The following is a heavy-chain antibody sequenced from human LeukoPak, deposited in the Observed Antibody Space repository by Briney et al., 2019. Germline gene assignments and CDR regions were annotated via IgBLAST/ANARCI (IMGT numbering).Heavy chain of an antibody. CDR3: AKTTVTTFYAFDI. V-gene: IGHV4-59*01. CDR2: IYYSGST. J-gene: IGHJ3*02. D-gene: IGHD4-17*01. Sequence: KPSETLSLTCTVSGGSISSYYWSWIRQPPGKGLEGIGYIYYSGSTNYNPSLKSRVTMSVDTSKNQLSLKLTSVTAADTAVYYCAKTTVTTFYAFDIWGQGTVVTVSS. CDR1: GGSISSYY.